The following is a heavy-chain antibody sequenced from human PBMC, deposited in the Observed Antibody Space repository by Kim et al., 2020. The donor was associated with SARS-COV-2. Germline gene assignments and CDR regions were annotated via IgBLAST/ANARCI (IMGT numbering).Heavy chain of an antibody. J-gene: IGHJ6*02. D-gene: IGHD5-12*01. Sequence: SGPTLVNPTQTLTLTCTFSGFSLSTSGMCVSWIRQPPGKALEWLALSDWDDDKYYSTSLKTRLTISKDTSKNQVVLTMTNMDPVDTATYYCARTRVEMATIVVYYYGVDVWGQGTTLTVSS. CDR3: ARTRVEMATIVVYYYGVDV. CDR2: SDWDDDK. CDR1: GFSLSTSGMC. V-gene: IGHV2-70*01.